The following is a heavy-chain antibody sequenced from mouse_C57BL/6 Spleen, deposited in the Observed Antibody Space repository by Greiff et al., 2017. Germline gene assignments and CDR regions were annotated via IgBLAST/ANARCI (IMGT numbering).Heavy chain of an antibody. D-gene: IGHD1-1*01. J-gene: IGHJ2*01. CDR3: ARSEYYYGSSHFDY. V-gene: IGHV1-69*01. CDR1: GYTFTSYW. Sequence: QVQLQQPGAELVMPGASVKLSCKASGYTFTSYWMHWVKQRPGQGLEWIGEIDPSDSYTNYNQKFKGKSTLTVDKSSSTAYMQLSSLTSEDSAVYYCARSEYYYGSSHFDYWGQGTTLTVSS. CDR2: IDPSDSYT.